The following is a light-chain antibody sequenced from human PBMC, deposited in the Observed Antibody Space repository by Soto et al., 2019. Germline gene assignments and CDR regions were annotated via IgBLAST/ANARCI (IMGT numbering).Light chain of an antibody. CDR3: QPLKSDVT. J-gene: IGKJ5*01. CDR2: GAT. CDR1: QGISNY. Sequence: IQLTQSPSSLSASVGDRVTITCRASQGISNYLAWYQQKPGKTPRLLIYGATTVQSGVPSRFSGSGSGTDFALNISSLQPEEFATYYCQPLKSDVTFGQGTRLEIK. V-gene: IGKV1-9*01.